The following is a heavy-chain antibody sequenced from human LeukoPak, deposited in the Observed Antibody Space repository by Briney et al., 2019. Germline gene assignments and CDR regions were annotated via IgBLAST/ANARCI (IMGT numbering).Heavy chain of an antibody. CDR2: IYYSGNT. Sequence: SETLSLTCTVSGGSISTYYWSWIRQPPGKGLEWIGYIYYSGNTNCNPSLKSRVTISIDTSKNQFSLKLSSVTAADTAVYYCARVGSGSFDYWGQGTQVTVSS. D-gene: IGHD3-10*01. J-gene: IGHJ4*02. CDR3: ARVGSGSFDY. CDR1: GGSISTYY. V-gene: IGHV4-59*01.